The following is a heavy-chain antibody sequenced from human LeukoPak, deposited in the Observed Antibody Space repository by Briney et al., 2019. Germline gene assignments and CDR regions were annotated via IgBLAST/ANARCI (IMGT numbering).Heavy chain of an antibody. Sequence: GGSLRLSCAASGLTFDDYAMHWVRQAPGKGLEWVSGISWNGGSIDYADSVKGRFTISRDNVKNSLYLQMNSLRAEDTAVYYCARDPSPYQLPGLGSWFDPWGQGTLVTVSS. J-gene: IGHJ5*02. CDR2: ISWNGGSI. V-gene: IGHV3-9*01. CDR1: GLTFDDYA. D-gene: IGHD2-2*01. CDR3: ARDPSPYQLPGLGSWFDP.